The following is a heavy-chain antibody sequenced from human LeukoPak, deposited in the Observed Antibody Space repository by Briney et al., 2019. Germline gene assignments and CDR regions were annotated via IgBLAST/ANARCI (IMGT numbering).Heavy chain of an antibody. CDR2: ISGSGGST. CDR3: AKDSFCSSTSCKGDAFDI. CDR1: GFTFSSYV. J-gene: IGHJ3*02. Sequence: GGSLRLSCAASGFTFSSYVMNWVRQAPGKGLEWVSAISGSGGSTYYADSVKGRFTISRDNSKNTLYLQMNSLRAEDAAVYYCAKDSFCSSTSCKGDAFDIRGQGTMVTVSS. V-gene: IGHV3-23*01. D-gene: IGHD2-2*01.